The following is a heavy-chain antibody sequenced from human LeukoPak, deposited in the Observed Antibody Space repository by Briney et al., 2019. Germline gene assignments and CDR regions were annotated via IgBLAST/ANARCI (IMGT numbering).Heavy chain of an antibody. D-gene: IGHD1-26*01. J-gene: IGHJ6*03. CDR2: INPNSGGT. Sequence: ASVKVSCKASGYTFTVYYMHWVRQAPGQGREWMGRINPNSGGTNYEQKFQGRVTMTRDTSISTAYMELSRLRSDDTAVYYCVRERYSGSSYYYYYYMDVWGKGTTVTVSS. CDR1: GYTFTVYY. V-gene: IGHV1-2*06. CDR3: VRERYSGSSYYYYYYMDV.